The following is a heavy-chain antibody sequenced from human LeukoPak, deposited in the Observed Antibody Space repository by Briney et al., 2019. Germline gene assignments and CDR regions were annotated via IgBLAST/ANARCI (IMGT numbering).Heavy chain of an antibody. D-gene: IGHD2-21*02. CDR3: AKDHRFPVVTAIAPGDYFDS. J-gene: IGHJ4*02. Sequence: PGRSLRLSCSASGFTFGSYGMHWGRQAPGKGLEWLTLISHDGSKKYYAESVMGRFTISRDNSKNTLYLQMNSLRAEDTAVYYCAKDHRFPVVTAIAPGDYFDSWGQGALVTVSS. CDR1: GFTFGSYG. V-gene: IGHV3-30*18. CDR2: ISHDGSKK.